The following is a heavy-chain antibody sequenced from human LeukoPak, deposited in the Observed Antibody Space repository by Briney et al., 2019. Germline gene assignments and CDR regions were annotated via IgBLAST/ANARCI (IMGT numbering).Heavy chain of an antibody. CDR1: GFTFSSYE. V-gene: IGHV3-48*01. J-gene: IGHJ4*02. D-gene: IGHD6-13*01. CDR3: AREPSYSNSWYTSCDY. CDR2: ISSSSSTI. Sequence: GGSLRLSCAASGFTFSSYEMNWVRQAPGKGLEWVSYISSSSSTIYYADSVKGRFTISRDNAKNSLYLQMNSLRAEDTAVYYCAREPSYSNSWYTSCDYWGQGTLVTVSS.